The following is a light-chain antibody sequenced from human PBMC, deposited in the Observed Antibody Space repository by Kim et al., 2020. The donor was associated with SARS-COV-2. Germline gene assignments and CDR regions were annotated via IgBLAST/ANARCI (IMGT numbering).Light chain of an antibody. CDR2: GAA. Sequence: SLGERATLSCRASQSVSDNLAWYQQKPGQAPRLLIYGAATRATGIPARCSGSGSGTEFTLTISSLQSEDSAVYYCQQYDDWPPWTFGQGTKVDIK. CDR3: QQYDDWPPWT. V-gene: IGKV3-15*01. J-gene: IGKJ1*01. CDR1: QSVSDN.